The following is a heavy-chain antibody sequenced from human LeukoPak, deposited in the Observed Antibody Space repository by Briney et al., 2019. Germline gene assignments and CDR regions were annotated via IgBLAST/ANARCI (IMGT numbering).Heavy chain of an antibody. Sequence: GSLRLSCAASGFTFSSFEMDWVRQAPGKGLEWVSYISSSGSTIHYADSVKGRFTISRDNAMNSLFLQMNSLRVDDTAVYYCARQNGWSDYWGLGTLFTVSS. J-gene: IGHJ4*02. CDR2: ISSSGSTI. CDR1: GFTFSSFE. D-gene: IGHD6-19*01. V-gene: IGHV3-48*03. CDR3: ARQNGWSDY.